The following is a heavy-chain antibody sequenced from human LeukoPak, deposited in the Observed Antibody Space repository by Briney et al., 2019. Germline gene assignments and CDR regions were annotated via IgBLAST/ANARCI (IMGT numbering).Heavy chain of an antibody. Sequence: GGSLRLSCAASGFTFSNAWVSWVRQAPGKGLEWVGRIKSKTDGGTTDYAAPVKGRFTISRDDSKNTLYLQMNSLKTEDTAVYYCTTNLLWFGELPDYWGQGTLVTVSS. J-gene: IGHJ4*02. CDR3: TTNLLWFGELPDY. CDR1: GFTFSNAW. V-gene: IGHV3-15*01. CDR2: IKSKTDGGTT. D-gene: IGHD3-10*01.